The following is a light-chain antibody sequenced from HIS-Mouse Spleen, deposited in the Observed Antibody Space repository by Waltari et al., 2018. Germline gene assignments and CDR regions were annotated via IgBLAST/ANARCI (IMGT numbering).Light chain of an antibody. J-gene: IGLJ3*02. CDR3: CSYAGSYTYWV. V-gene: IGLV2-11*01. CDR1: SSDVGGYNY. Sequence: QSALTQPRSVSGSPGQSVTISCPGTSSDVGGYNYVFWYQQHPGKAPTLMIYDVSKRPSGVPDRFSGSKSGNTASLTISGLQAEDEADYYCCSYAGSYTYWVFGGGTKLTVL. CDR2: DVS.